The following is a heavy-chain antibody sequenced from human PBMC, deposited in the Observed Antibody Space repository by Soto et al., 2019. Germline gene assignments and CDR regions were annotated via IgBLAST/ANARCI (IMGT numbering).Heavy chain of an antibody. J-gene: IGHJ4*02. V-gene: IGHV3-23*01. CDR1: DCTFSTVA. Sequence: VKLACGDSDCTFSTVARIWERQATGKGLEWVSAISGGGGSTYYADSVKGRFTISRDNSKNTLYLQMNSLRAEDTAVYYCATAQYTNGLCSFAFCGQGT. CDR3: ATAQYTNGLCSFAF. CDR2: ISGGGGST. D-gene: IGHD2-8*01.